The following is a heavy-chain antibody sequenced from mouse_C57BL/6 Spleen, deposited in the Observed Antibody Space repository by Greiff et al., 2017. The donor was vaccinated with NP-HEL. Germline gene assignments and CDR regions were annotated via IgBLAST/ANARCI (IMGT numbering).Heavy chain of an antibody. CDR1: GYTFTDYY. V-gene: IGHV1-26*01. J-gene: IGHJ3*01. CDR2: INPNNGGT. CDR3: ARSGRDYYGSKAWFAY. Sequence: VQLQQSGPELVKPGASVKISCKASGYTFTDYYMNWVKQSHGKSLEWIGDINPNNGGTSYNQKFKGKATLTVDKSSSTAYMELRSLTSEDSAVYYCARSGRDYYGSKAWFAYWGQGTLVTVSA. D-gene: IGHD1-1*01.